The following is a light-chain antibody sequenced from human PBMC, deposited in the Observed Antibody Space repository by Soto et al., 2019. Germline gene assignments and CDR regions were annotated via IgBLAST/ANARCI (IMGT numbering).Light chain of an antibody. Sequence: DIQMTQSPSSLSASVGDRVTIACQASQDISKYLNWYQFRPGQAPKLLIYDASNLETGVPSRFRGSGSGTHFSLTSTCLQPEDVATYYCQQYDNLLALTFGGGTKVQIK. CDR1: QDISKY. CDR2: DAS. V-gene: IGKV1-33*01. J-gene: IGKJ4*01. CDR3: QQYDNLLALT.